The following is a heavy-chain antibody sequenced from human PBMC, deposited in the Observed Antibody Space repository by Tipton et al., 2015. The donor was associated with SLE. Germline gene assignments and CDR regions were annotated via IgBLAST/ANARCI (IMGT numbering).Heavy chain of an antibody. J-gene: IGHJ4*02. D-gene: IGHD6-19*01. CDR3: ARDSPTVAGTFDY. CDR2: IYASGST. V-gene: IGHV4-4*07. Sequence: GLVKPSETLSLTCTVSDGSISDYYWTWIRQPAGEGLEWIGRIYASGSTNYNPSLRSRAAMSVDTSKSHFSLKLTSVTAADSAVYYCARDSPTVAGTFDYWGQGTLVTVSS. CDR1: DGSISDYY.